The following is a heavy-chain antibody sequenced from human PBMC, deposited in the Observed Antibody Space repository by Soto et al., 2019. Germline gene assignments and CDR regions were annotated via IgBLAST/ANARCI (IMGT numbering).Heavy chain of an antibody. V-gene: IGHV3-23*01. CDR1: GFTFSTYA. Sequence: GGSLRLSCVASGFTFSTYAMAWVRQALGKGLEWVSAISGGGAYAYQPDYVKGRFTISRDNSKNTLDLQMNGLRAEDTALYYCAKAFDASGYHYERAFDYWGQGALVTVSS. CDR2: ISGGGAYA. J-gene: IGHJ4*02. CDR3: AKAFDASGYHYERAFDY. D-gene: IGHD3-22*01.